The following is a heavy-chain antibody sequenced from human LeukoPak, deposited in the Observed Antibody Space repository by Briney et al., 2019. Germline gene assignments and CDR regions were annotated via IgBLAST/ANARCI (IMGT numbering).Heavy chain of an antibody. CDR1: GGSITSSNYY. CDR3: ARRRAVAIDY. D-gene: IGHD6-19*01. J-gene: IGHJ4*02. Sequence: SSETLSLTCTVSGGSITSSNYYWGWIRQPPGKGLEWIGSIYYSGSTYYNPSLKSRVTISVDTSKNQFSLKLSSVTAADTAVYYCARRRAVAIDYWGQGTLVTVSS. V-gene: IGHV4-39*01. CDR2: IYYSGST.